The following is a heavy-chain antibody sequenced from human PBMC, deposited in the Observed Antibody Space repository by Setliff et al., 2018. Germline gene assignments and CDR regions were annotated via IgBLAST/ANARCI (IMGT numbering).Heavy chain of an antibody. Sequence: ASVKVSCKTSGYPFVGYFIYWVRQAPGQGLEWLGWISGYNGNTNYAQRFQGRVTTTIDTSTNTAYMELRSLRSDDTAVYYCALEEYTSRWTKRFDPWGQGTLVTVSS. V-gene: IGHV1-18*04. CDR3: ALEEYTSRWTKRFDP. CDR2: ISGYNGNT. J-gene: IGHJ5*02. D-gene: IGHD6-13*01. CDR1: GYPFVGYF.